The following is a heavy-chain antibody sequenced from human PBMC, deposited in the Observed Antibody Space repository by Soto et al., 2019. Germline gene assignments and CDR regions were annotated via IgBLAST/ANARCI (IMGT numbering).Heavy chain of an antibody. V-gene: IGHV3-7*01. CDR2: IKQGGSEI. CDR3: ARAFFAS. J-gene: IGHJ4*02. Sequence: GGSLRLSCAASGFTFTTYWMHWVRQAPGKGLEWVANIKQGGSEIYYADSVKGRFIISRDNAKNSLYLQMNSLRAEDTAVYYCARAFFASWGQGTLVTVSS. CDR1: GFTFTTYW.